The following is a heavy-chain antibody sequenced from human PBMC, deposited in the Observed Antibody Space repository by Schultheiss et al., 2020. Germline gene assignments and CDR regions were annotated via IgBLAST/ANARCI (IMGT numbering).Heavy chain of an antibody. D-gene: IGHD6-6*01. CDR2: IYYSGST. V-gene: IGHV4-39*02. CDR1: GGSISSSSYY. CDR3: ARDRAARWREYNWFDP. Sequence: SETLSLTCTVSGGSISSSSYYWGWIRQPPGKGLEWIGSIYYSGSTYYNPSLKSRVTISVDTSKNQFSLKLSSVTAADTAVYYCARDRAARWREYNWFDPWGQGTLVTVSS. J-gene: IGHJ5*02.